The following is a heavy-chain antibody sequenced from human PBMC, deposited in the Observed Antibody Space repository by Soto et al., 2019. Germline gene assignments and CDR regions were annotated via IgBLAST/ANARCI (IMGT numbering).Heavy chain of an antibody. D-gene: IGHD6-6*01. J-gene: IGHJ6*02. CDR1: GYTFTSYG. V-gene: IGHV1-18*01. Sequence: ASVKVSCKASGYTFTSYGISWVRQAPGQGLEWMGWISAYNGNTNYAQKLQGRVTMTTDTSTSTAYMELRSLRSDDTAVYYCARDKGGIAARPNGYYGMDVWGQGTTVTVSS. CDR3: ARDKGGIAARPNGYYGMDV. CDR2: ISAYNGNT.